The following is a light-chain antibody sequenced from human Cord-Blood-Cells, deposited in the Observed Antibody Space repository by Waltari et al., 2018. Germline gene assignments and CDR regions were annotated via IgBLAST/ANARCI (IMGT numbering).Light chain of an antibody. CDR2: AAS. CDR1: QSISSY. Sequence: DIQLTPSPSSLPASVRDSVTITCRASQSISSYLNWYQQKPGKAPKLLIYAASRLHSGDPSRLSGSGSGTEGTLTISSLLPEEFSTDYCQQSYSTPAAFAQGTQLEIK. J-gene: IGKJ1*01. V-gene: IGKV1-39*01. CDR3: QQSYSTPAA.